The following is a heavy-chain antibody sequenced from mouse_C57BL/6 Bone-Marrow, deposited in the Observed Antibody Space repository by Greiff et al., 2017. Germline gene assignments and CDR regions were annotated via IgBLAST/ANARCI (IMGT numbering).Heavy chain of an antibody. J-gene: IGHJ4*01. D-gene: IGHD2-3*01. Sequence: EVMLVESGGGLVQPGGSLKLSCAASGFTFSDYGMAWVRQAPRQGPEWVAFISNLAYSIYYADTVTGRFTISRVNAKNTLYLEMSSLRSEYTAMYYCERHGCDGYPWSMDYWGQGTSVTVSS. CDR3: ERHGCDGYPWSMDY. V-gene: IGHV5-15*01. CDR2: ISNLAYSI. CDR1: GFTFSDYG.